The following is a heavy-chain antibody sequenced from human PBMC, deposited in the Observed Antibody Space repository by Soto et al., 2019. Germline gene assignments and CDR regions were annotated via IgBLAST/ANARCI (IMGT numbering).Heavy chain of an antibody. CDR1: GFSLTTRGMG. CDR2: IYWDDDK. CDR3: VHRRSYGDFDY. Sequence: QITLKESGPTLVKPTETLTLTCTFSGFSLTTRGMGVGWIRQPPGKALEWLSLIYWDDDKHYSPSLKNRLTXTXGTSRYQVVLTMTNMDPVDTATSFCVHRRSYGDFDYWGQGTLVTVSS. V-gene: IGHV2-5*02. D-gene: IGHD4-17*01. J-gene: IGHJ4*02.